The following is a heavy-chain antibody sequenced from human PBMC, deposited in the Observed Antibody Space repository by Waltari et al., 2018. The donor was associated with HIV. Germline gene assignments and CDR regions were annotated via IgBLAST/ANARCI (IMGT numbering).Heavy chain of an antibody. V-gene: IGHV4-61*02. CDR1: GGPLSRGSVY. D-gene: IGHD1-26*01. CDR2: SYTSGST. Sequence: QVQLQESGPGLVKPSQTLSLTFTVPGGPLSRGSVYWRWTRQPAGKGLEWIGRSYTSGSTNYNPSLKSRVTISVDTSKNQFSLKLSSVTAADTAVYYCARSRGWEPSDYWGQGTLVTVSS. CDR3: ARSRGWEPSDY. J-gene: IGHJ4*02.